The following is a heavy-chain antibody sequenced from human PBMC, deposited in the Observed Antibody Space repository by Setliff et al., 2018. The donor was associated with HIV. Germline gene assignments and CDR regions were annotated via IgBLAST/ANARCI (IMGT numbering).Heavy chain of an antibody. CDR1: GYTFSNYY. CDR2: INPSAVT. CDR3: ARYALCSDDCSDEGADI. V-gene: IGHV1-46*01. Sequence: GASVKVSCKASGYTFSNYYIHWVRQAPGQGLEWMGIINPSAVTSYGQKFQDRVAMTADTSTNTVYMELRSLRSDDTAVYYCARYALCSDDCSDEGADIWGQGTLVTVSS. D-gene: IGHD2-21*01. J-gene: IGHJ4*02.